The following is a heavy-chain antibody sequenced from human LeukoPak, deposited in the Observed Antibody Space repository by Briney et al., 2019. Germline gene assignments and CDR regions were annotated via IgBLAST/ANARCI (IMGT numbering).Heavy chain of an antibody. Sequence: SQTLSLTCAISGDSVSSNSAAWNWIRQSPSRCLEWLGRTYYRSKWYNDYAVSVKSRITINPDTSKNQFSLQLNSVTPEDTAVYYCARDRGAPYGIYYYYYGMDVWGQGTTVTVSS. CDR2: TYYRSKWYN. J-gene: IGHJ6*02. D-gene: IGHD1-26*01. V-gene: IGHV6-1*01. CDR3: ARDRGAPYGIYYYYYGMDV. CDR1: GDSVSSNSAA.